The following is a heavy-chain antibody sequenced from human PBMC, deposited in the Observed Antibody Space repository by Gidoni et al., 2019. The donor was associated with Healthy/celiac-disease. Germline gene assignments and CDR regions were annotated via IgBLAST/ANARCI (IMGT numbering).Heavy chain of an antibody. CDR1: GYTFTSYG. J-gene: IGHJ4*02. V-gene: IGHV1-18*01. CDR2: ISAYNGNT. Sequence: QVQLVQSGAEVMKPGASVKVSCTASGYTFTSYGISWVRQAPGQGLEWMGWISAYNGNTNYAQKLQGRVTMTTDTSTSTAYMELRSLRSDDTAVYYCARDRGNIVGATIRPRYLDYWGQGTLVTVSS. CDR3: ARDRGNIVGATIRPRYLDY. D-gene: IGHD1-26*01.